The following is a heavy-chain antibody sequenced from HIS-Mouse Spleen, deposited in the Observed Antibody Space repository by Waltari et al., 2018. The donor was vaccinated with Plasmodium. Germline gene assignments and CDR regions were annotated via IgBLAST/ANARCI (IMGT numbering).Heavy chain of an antibody. J-gene: IGHJ2*01. CDR3: ARGRVLGPCSGSLDL. CDR1: GGSFSGNY. V-gene: IGHV4-34*01. D-gene: IGHD2-21*01. Sequence: QVQLQQVGAGLLKPSETLSLTCAVHGGSFSGNYWSWIRQHPGKGAEWMGKINDSGSTNYDPSLKSRGTISVDTSKSQVSRKLSSVTAADAAVYYCARGRVLGPCSGSLDLWGRGTLVTGSS. CDR2: INDSGST.